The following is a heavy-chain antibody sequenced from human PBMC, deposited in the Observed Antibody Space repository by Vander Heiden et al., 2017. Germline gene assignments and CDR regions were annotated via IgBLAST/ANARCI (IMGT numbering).Heavy chain of an antibody. CDR3: AGLIAVAGTNALL. D-gene: IGHD6-19*01. J-gene: IGHJ4*02. CDR2: IYHSGST. V-gene: IGHV4-4*02. Sequence: QAQLQESGPGLVKPSGTLSLTCAVSGGSIRSSNWWSWVRQPPGKGLEWIGEIYHSGSTNYNPSLKSRVTMSVDKSKNQFSLKLSSVTAADTAVYYCAGLIAVAGTNALLWGQGTLVTVSS. CDR1: GGSIRSSNW.